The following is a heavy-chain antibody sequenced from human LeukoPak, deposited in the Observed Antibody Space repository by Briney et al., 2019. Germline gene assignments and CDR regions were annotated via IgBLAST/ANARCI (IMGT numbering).Heavy chain of an antibody. D-gene: IGHD5-18*01. V-gene: IGHV3-48*01. CDR1: GFTFSDYT. J-gene: IGHJ4*02. Sequence: PGGSLRLSCAASGFTFSDYTMNWVRQAPGKGLEWVSYISSIGSARDYADSVKGRFTISRDNAKKSLSLLMNSLRAEDTAVYFCAGEARGYSYGARYDIDYWGQGTLVTVSS. CDR3: AGEARGYSYGARYDIDY. CDR2: ISSIGSAR.